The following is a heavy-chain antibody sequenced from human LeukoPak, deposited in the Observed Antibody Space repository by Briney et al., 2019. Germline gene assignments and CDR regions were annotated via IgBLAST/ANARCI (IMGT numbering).Heavy chain of an antibody. CDR3: ARALVARAFDI. J-gene: IGHJ3*02. V-gene: IGHV3-21*01. CDR2: ISSSSSSYI. Sequence: PGGSLRLSCAASGFTFSSYSMNWVRQAPGKGLEWVSSISSSSSSYIYYADSVKGRFTISRDNAKNSLYLQMNSLRAEDTAVYYCARALVARAFDIWGQGTMVTVSS. D-gene: IGHD5-12*01. CDR1: GFTFSSYS.